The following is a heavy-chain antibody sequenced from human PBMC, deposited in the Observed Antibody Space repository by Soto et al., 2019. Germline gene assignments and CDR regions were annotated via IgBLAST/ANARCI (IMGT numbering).Heavy chain of an antibody. CDR2: INHSGST. V-gene: IGHV4-34*01. Sequence: ETLCLTCAVYGGSFSGYYWSWIRQPRGKGLEWIGEINHSGSTNYNPSLKSRVTISVDTSKNQFSLKLSSVTAADTAVYYCARAPGGYYGSGSKHGGYFQHWGQGTLVTVSS. CDR3: ARAPGGYYGSGSKHGGYFQH. D-gene: IGHD3-10*01. CDR1: GGSFSGYY. J-gene: IGHJ1*01.